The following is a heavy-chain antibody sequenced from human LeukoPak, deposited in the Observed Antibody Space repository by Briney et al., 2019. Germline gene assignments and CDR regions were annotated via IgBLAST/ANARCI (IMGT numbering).Heavy chain of an antibody. Sequence: KSSETLSLTCTVSGGSISSGGYYWSWLRQHPGKGLEWIGYIYYSGSTYYNPSLKSRVTISVDTSKNQFSLKLSSVTAADTAVYYCARAKDDYGGKFDYWGQGTLVTVSS. J-gene: IGHJ4*02. V-gene: IGHV4-31*03. CDR2: IYYSGST. D-gene: IGHD4-23*01. CDR1: GGSISSGGYY. CDR3: ARAKDDYGGKFDY.